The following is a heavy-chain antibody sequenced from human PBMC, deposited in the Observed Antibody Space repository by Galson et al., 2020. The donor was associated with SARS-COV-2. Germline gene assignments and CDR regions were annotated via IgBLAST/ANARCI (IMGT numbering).Heavy chain of an antibody. Sequence: GGSLRLSCAVSGFSFSNYGMHWVRQAPGKGLEWVAVIWYDGSNKYYADSVKGRFTISRDKSTNTLYLQMNSLRAEDTAVYFCARGVGGMLRDAFDIWGQGTMVTVSS. D-gene: IGHD1-26*01. V-gene: IGHV3-33*01. CDR2: IWYDGSNK. J-gene: IGHJ3*02. CDR3: ARGVGGMLRDAFDI. CDR1: GFSFSNYG.